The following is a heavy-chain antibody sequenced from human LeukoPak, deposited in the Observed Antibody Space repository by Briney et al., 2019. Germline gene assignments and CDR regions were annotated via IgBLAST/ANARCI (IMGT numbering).Heavy chain of an antibody. J-gene: IGHJ4*02. V-gene: IGHV4-34*01. CDR1: GGSFSGYY. CDR3: ARGGYYGSGSYYPYHY. CDR2: INHSGNT. Sequence: SETLSLTCAVYGGSFSGYYWSWIRQPPGKGLEWIGEINHSGNTNYNPSLKSRVTISVDTSKNQFSLKLSSVTAADTAVYYCARGGYYGSGSYYPYHYWGQGTLVTVSS. D-gene: IGHD3-10*01.